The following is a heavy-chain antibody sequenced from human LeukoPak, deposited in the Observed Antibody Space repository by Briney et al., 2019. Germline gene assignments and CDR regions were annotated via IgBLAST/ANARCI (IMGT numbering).Heavy chain of an antibody. V-gene: IGHV1-8*01. CDR3: TRAPIPGNY. D-gene: IGHD3-10*01. CDR1: GYTFTTYD. J-gene: IGHJ4*02. Sequence: ASVMVSCKASGYTFTTYDINWVRQATGQGLEWMGWMNPHSGNTGYAQKFQGGVSMPRDTSINTAYIELSNLTSDDTGVYYCTRAPIPGNYWGQGTLVTVSS. CDR2: MNPHSGNT.